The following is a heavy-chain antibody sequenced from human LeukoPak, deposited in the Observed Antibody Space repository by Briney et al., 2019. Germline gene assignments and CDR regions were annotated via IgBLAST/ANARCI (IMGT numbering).Heavy chain of an antibody. Sequence: GGSLRLSCAASGFTFSSYGMHWVRQAPGKGLEWVAVIWYDGSNKYYADSVKGRFTISRDNSKNTLYLQMNSLRAEDTAVYYCARGLRLGIAAAGIWGQGTLVTVSS. J-gene: IGHJ4*02. CDR1: GFTFSSYG. D-gene: IGHD6-13*01. CDR2: IWYDGSNK. V-gene: IGHV3-33*01. CDR3: ARGLRLGIAAAGI.